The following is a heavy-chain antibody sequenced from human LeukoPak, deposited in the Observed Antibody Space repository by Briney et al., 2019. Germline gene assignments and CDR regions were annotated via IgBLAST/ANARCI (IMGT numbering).Heavy chain of an antibody. D-gene: IGHD3-10*01. J-gene: IGHJ4*02. V-gene: IGHV3-72*01. CDR3: VAMIRGVGN. Sequence: GGSLRLSCAASGFTLSDHEMDWVRQAPGKGLEWVGRTRNKVNSYTTEYAASVKGRFTISRDDSKNSLYLQMNSLKTEDTAVYYCVAMIRGVGNWGQGTLATVSP. CDR1: GFTLSDHE. CDR2: TRNKVNSYTT.